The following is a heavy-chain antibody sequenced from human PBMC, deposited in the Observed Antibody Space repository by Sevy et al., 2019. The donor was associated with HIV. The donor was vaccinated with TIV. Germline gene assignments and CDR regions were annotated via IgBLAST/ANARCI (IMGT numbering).Heavy chain of an antibody. CDR2: IKSKTEGATR. V-gene: IGHV3-15*01. D-gene: IGHD1-26*01. CDR1: GFSFSNAW. Sequence: GGSLRLSCAASGFSFSNAWMSWVRQAPGKGLEWVGRIKSKTEGATRYFAAPVKGRLLISRDDSGNTVYLQMNSLKSEDTAVYYCTAGVGASDFDYWGQGTLVTVSS. J-gene: IGHJ4*02. CDR3: TAGVGASDFDY.